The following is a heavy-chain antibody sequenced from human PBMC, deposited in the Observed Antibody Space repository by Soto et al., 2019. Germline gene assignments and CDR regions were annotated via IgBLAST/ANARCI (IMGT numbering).Heavy chain of an antibody. D-gene: IGHD3-22*01. J-gene: IGHJ6*02. CDR3: ARAYDSSGYYPRSYYYYGMDV. CDR2: IYYSGST. Sequence: SETLSLTCTVSGGSISSYYWSWIRQPPGKGLEWIGYIYYSGSTNYNPSLKSRVTISVDTSKNQFSLKLSSVTAADTAVYYCARAYDSSGYYPRSYYYYGMDVWGQGTTVTVSS. CDR1: GGSISSYY. V-gene: IGHV4-59*01.